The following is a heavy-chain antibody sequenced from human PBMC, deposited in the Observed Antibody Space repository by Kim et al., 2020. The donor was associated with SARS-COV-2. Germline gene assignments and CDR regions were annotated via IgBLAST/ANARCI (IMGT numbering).Heavy chain of an antibody. Sequence: GGSLRLSCAASGFTFSSYAMSWVRQAPGKGLEWVSAISGSGGSTYYADSVKGRFTISRDNSKNTLYLLMNSLRAEDTAVYYCECFHYDFWSGSKIDYWGQGTLVTVSS. CDR3: ECFHYDFWSGSKIDY. D-gene: IGHD3-3*01. V-gene: IGHV3-23*01. J-gene: IGHJ4*02. CDR2: ISGSGGST. CDR1: GFTFSSYA.